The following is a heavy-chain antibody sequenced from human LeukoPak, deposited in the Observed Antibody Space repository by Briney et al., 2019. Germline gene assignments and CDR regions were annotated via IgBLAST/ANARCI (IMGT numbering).Heavy chain of an antibody. Sequence: GASVKVSCKASGYTFTNYDINWVRQATGQRLEWMGWMNPKSGNTGYAQNFRGRATMTRNTSITTAYMEVSSLRSEDTAVYYCARTYGDYDYWGQGTLVTVSS. J-gene: IGHJ4*01. CDR2: MNPKSGNT. D-gene: IGHD4-17*01. CDR1: GYTFTNYD. CDR3: ARTYGDYDY. V-gene: IGHV1-8*01.